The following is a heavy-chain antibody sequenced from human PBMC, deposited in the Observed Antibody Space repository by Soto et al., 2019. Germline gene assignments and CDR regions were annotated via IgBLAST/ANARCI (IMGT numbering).Heavy chain of an antibody. J-gene: IGHJ5*02. CDR3: ALLSITGTTEWFDP. Sequence: ESGPVLVKPTETLTLTCTVSGFSLSNARMGVSWIRQPPGKALEWLAHIFSNDEKSYSTSLKSRLTISKDTSKSQVVLTMTNMDPVDTATYYCALLSITGTTEWFDPWGQGTLVTVSS. CDR2: IFSNDEK. V-gene: IGHV2-26*01. D-gene: IGHD1-7*01. CDR1: GFSLSNARMG.